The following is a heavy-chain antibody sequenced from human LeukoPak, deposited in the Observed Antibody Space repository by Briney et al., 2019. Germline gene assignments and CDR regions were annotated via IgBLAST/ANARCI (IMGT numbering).Heavy chain of an antibody. J-gene: IGHJ6*03. CDR2: IYYSGST. CDR3: ARGLKVPAASRPKDYYYYMDV. Sequence: SETLSLTCTVSGGSISSYYWSWIRQPPGKGLEWIGYIYYSGSTNYNPSLKSRVTISVDTSKNQFSLKLSSVTAADTAVYYCARGLKVPAASRPKDYYYYMDVWGKGTTVTVSS. V-gene: IGHV4-59*12. D-gene: IGHD2-2*01. CDR1: GGSISSYY.